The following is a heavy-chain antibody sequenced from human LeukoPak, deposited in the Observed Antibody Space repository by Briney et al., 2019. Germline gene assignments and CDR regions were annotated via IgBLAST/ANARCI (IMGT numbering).Heavy chain of an antibody. CDR3: ARDTTNYDFWSGYEYYFDY. V-gene: IGHV3-21*01. J-gene: IGHJ4*02. CDR2: ISSSSSYI. Sequence: PGGSLRLSCAASGFTFSSYSMNWVRQAPGKGLEWVPSISSSSSYIYYADSVKGRFTISRDNAKNSLYLQMNSLRAEDTAVYYCARDTTNYDFWSGYEYYFDYWGQGTLVTVSS. CDR1: GFTFSSYS. D-gene: IGHD3-3*01.